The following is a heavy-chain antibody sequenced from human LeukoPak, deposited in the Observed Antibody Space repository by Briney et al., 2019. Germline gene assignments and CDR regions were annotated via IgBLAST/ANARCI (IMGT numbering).Heavy chain of an antibody. CDR2: INPNSGDT. D-gene: IGHD3-10*01. CDR3: ARESSAMVRGVTINPFDY. V-gene: IGHV1-2*02. J-gene: IGHJ4*02. Sequence: ASVKVSCKASGYTFTDYYMHWVRQAPGQGLEWMGWINPNSGDTNYAQNFQGRVTMTRDTSIGTAYMELSRLRSDDTAVYYCARESSAMVRGVTINPFDYWGQGTLVTVSS. CDR1: GYTFTDYY.